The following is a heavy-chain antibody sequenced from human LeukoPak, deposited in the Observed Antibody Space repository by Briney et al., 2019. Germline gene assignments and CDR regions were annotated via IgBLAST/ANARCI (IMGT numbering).Heavy chain of an antibody. Sequence: GGSLRLSCAASGFTFDDYAMHWVRQAPGKGLEWVSGISWNSGSIGYADSVKGRFTISRDNAKNSLYLQMNSLRAEDTAVYYCAKDHEDTAMVNWGQGTLVTVSS. J-gene: IGHJ4*02. V-gene: IGHV3-9*01. CDR1: GFTFDDYA. CDR3: AKDHEDTAMVN. CDR2: ISWNSGSI. D-gene: IGHD5-18*01.